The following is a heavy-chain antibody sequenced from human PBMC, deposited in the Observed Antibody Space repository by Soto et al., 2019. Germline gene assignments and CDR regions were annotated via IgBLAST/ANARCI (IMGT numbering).Heavy chain of an antibody. J-gene: IGHJ5*02. CDR1: GDSVNTFF. CDR3: ARGGASSKWLDP. Sequence: SETLSLTCTVSGDSVNTFFWSWIRQPPGQGLELIGFVYDGGSTNYNPSFKSRVTISLDTSKNQFFLQLNSVTAADTAVYYCARGGASSKWLDPWGQGTLVTVSS. CDR2: VYDGGST. V-gene: IGHV4-59*02. D-gene: IGHD3-10*01.